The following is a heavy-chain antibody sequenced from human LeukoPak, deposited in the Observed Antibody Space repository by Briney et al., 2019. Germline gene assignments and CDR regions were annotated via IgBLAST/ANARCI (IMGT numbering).Heavy chain of an antibody. V-gene: IGHV4-59*01. J-gene: IGHJ5*02. Sequence: SETLSLTCTVSGGSISSYYWSWIRQPPGKGLEWIGYIYYSGSTNYHPSLKSRVTISVDTSKNQFSLKLSSVTAADTAVYYCARSGATGWFDPWGQGTLVTVSS. D-gene: IGHD1-14*01. CDR2: IYYSGST. CDR1: GGSISSYY. CDR3: ARSGATGWFDP.